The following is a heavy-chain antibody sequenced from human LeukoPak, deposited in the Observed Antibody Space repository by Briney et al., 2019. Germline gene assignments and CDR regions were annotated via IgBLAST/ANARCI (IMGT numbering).Heavy chain of an antibody. CDR2: IYYSGST. CDR3: ASGLYPAAGTDHHFEH. D-gene: IGHD6-13*01. CDR1: VPSHNSYH. J-gene: IGHJ4*02. Sequence: SGETETLLCTVSVPSHNSYHRSCLRQPPGKGLEWSGYIYYSGSTKYNPSLKSRVTISVDTSKSQFSLKVSSAAAEETALYYWASGLYPAAGTDHHFEHWGRGTRVTVSS. V-gene: IGHV4-59*01.